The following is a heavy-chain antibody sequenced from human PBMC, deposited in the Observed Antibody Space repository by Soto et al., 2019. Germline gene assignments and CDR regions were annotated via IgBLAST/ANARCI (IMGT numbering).Heavy chain of an antibody. CDR1: GFTFSSYG. V-gene: IGHV3-33*01. CDR3: ARAWRTPRRPPRGCDY. D-gene: IGHD3-22*01. J-gene: IGHJ4*02. Sequence: QVQLVESGGGVVQPGRSLRLSCAASGFTFSSYGMHWVRQAPGKGLEWVAVIWYDGSNKYYADSVKGRFTISRDNSKNTLYLQMNSLRAEDMAVYYCARAWRTPRRPPRGCDYWGQGTLVTVSS. CDR2: IWYDGSNK.